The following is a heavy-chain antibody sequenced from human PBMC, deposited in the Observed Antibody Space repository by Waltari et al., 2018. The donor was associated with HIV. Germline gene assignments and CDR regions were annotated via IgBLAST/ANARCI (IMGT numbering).Heavy chain of an antibody. V-gene: IGHV3-7*04. CDR2: IKKNESEK. CDR3: ARGGFYGSGSKVN. CDR1: GSTFSSYW. J-gene: IGHJ4*02. Sequence: EVQLVESGGGWVEPGGSLGLSCAASGSTFSSYWMSWVSQAPGKGLEWVANIKKNESEKYYMDSVNGRFTISRDNAENSLYLQMNSLRSEDTAVYYCARGGFYGSGSKVNWGQGTLVTVSS. D-gene: IGHD3-10*01.